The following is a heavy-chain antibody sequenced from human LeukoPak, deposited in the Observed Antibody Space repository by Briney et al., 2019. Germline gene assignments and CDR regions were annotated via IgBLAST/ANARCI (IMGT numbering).Heavy chain of an antibody. V-gene: IGHV1-3*01. Sequence: GASVKVSCKASGYIFTNYAMHWVRQAPGQRLEWMGWINGGNGNTKYSQEFQGRVTMTTDTSTSTAYMELRSLRSDDTAVYYCARVSIVVGSDAFDIWGQGTMVTVSS. CDR1: GYIFTNYA. CDR2: INGGNGNT. CDR3: ARVSIVVGSDAFDI. J-gene: IGHJ3*02. D-gene: IGHD3-22*01.